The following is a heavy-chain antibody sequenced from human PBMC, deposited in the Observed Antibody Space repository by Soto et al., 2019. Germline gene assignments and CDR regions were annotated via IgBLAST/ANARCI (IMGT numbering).Heavy chain of an antibody. J-gene: IGHJ4*02. D-gene: IGHD4-4*01. V-gene: IGHV4-59*08. CDR1: GGSISSYY. CDR2: IYYSEST. Sequence: PSETLSLTCTVSGGSISSYYWNWIRQPPGKGLEWIGYIYYSESTNCNPSLKSRVTISVDTSKNQFSLKLRSVTAADTAVYYCARHGMAAVTQWGRGTLVTVSS. CDR3: ARHGMAAVTQ.